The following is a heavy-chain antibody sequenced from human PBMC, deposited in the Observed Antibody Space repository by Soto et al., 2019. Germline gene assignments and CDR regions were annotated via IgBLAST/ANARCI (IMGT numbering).Heavy chain of an antibody. CDR2: ISYDGSNK. J-gene: IGHJ3*02. CDR3: ARDRMANYYDSSGYFNDAFDI. Sequence: GGSLRLSCAASGFTFSSYAMHWVRQAPGKGLEWVAVISYDGSNKYYADSVKGRFTISRDNSKNTLYLQMNSLRAEDTAVYYCARDRMANYYDSSGYFNDAFDIWGQGTMVTVSS. V-gene: IGHV3-30-3*01. D-gene: IGHD3-22*01. CDR1: GFTFSSYA.